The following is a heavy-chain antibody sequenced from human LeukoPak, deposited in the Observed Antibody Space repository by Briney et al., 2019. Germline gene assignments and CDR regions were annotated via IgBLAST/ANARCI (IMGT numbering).Heavy chain of an antibody. CDR3: ARDRQDSSGYYRG. V-gene: IGHV1-69*04. Sequence: SVKASCKASGGTFSSYTISWVRQAPGQGLEWMGRIIPILGIANYAQKFQGRVTITADKSTSTAYMEPSSLRSEDTAVYYCARDRQDSSGYYRGWGQGTLVTVSS. CDR2: IIPILGIA. D-gene: IGHD3-22*01. CDR1: GGTFSSYT. J-gene: IGHJ4*02.